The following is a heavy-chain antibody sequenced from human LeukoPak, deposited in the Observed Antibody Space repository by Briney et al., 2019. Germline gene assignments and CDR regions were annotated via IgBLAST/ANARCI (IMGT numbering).Heavy chain of an antibody. CDR3: LSRGYYDSSGPTDY. D-gene: IGHD3-22*01. Sequence: GGSRGSSFQASDFPFTSNPWAGFGKPPGKGLGWASPFVGSGGSTYHADSVKGRFTISRDNSKNTLYLQMNSLRAEDTAVYYCLSRGYYDSSGPTDYWGQGTLVTVSS. CDR1: DFPFTSNP. V-gene: IGHV3-23*01. J-gene: IGHJ4*02. CDR2: FVGSGGST.